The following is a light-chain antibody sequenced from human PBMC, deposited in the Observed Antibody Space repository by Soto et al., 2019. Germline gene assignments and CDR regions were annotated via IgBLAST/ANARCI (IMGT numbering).Light chain of an antibody. V-gene: IGKV3-15*01. CDR1: QSVSSN. J-gene: IGKJ4*01. Sequence: EIVMTQSPATLSVSPGERATLSCRASQSVSSNLAWYQQKPGQAPRLLMYGASTRATGIPARFSGSGSGTDFTLTISSLQSEDFAVYYCQQYNNWPPLTFGGGTKVDIK. CDR2: GAS. CDR3: QQYNNWPPLT.